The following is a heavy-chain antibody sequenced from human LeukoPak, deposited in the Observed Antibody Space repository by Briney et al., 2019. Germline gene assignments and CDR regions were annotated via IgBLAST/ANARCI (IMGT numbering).Heavy chain of an antibody. CDR3: ARDRPPRIAARLHYYYYYMDV. CDR1: GGTFSSYA. D-gene: IGHD6-6*01. J-gene: IGHJ6*03. V-gene: IGHV1-69*05. Sequence: SVKVSCKASGGTFSSYAISWVRQAPGQGLEWMGGIIPIFGTANYAQKFQGRVTNTTDESTSTAYMELSSLRSEDTAVYYCARDRPPRIAARLHYYYYYMDVWGKGTTVTVSS. CDR2: IIPIFGTA.